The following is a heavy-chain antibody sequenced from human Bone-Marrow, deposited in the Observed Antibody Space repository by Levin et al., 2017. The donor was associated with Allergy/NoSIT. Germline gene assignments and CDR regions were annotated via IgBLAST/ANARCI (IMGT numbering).Heavy chain of an antibody. CDR3: ARVNSRGGNVRPFDY. CDR1: GFNFSSYG. D-gene: IGHD1-26*01. V-gene: IGHV3-30*03. J-gene: IGHJ4*02. Sequence: QPGGSLRLSCAASGFNFSSYGMHWVRQAPGKGLEWVAGISYDGSNKHYADSVQDRFTISRDNSKSTLYLQMNSLGTEDTAVYFWARVNSRGGNVRPFDYWGQGTLVTVSS. CDR2: ISYDGSNK.